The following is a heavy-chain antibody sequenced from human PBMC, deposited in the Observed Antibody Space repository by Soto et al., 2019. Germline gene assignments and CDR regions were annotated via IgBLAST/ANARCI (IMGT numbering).Heavy chain of an antibody. CDR1: GGSISSSSYY. V-gene: IGHV4-39*01. J-gene: IGHJ5*02. Sequence: QLQLQESGPGLVKPSETLSLTCTVSGGSISSSSYYWGWIRQPPGKGLEWIASIYYSGSTYYNPSLXXRVTIPADTSKXXXSXXLSSVTAADTAVYYCARHGITMVRGVIITAGWFDPWGQGTLVTVSS. CDR3: ARHGITMVRGVIITAGWFDP. CDR2: IYYSGST. D-gene: IGHD3-10*01.